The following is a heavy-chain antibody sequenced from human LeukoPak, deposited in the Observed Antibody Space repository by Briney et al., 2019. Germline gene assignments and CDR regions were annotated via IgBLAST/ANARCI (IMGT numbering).Heavy chain of an antibody. CDR1: GGSISSSNW. Sequence: SETLSLTCAVSGGSISSSNWWSWVRQPPGKGLEWIGEIYHSGSTNYNPSLKSRVTISVDKSKNQFSLKLSSVTAADTAVYYCARARGGYSYGWFDPWGQGTLVTVSS. CDR3: ARARGGYSYGWFDP. J-gene: IGHJ5*02. CDR2: IYHSGST. V-gene: IGHV4-4*02. D-gene: IGHD5-18*01.